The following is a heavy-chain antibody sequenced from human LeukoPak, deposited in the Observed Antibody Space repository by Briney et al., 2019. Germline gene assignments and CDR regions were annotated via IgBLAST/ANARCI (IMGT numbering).Heavy chain of an antibody. CDR2: IFYSGST. CDR3: ARGDKCSSTTCEWGDGNWFDP. V-gene: IGHV4-59*01. CDR1: GGSISSYY. J-gene: IGHJ5*02. D-gene: IGHD2-2*01. Sequence: SETLSLTCTVSGGSISSYYWSWIRQPPGKGLEWIGYIFYSGSTNYNPSLKSRVTISVDTSKNQFSLKLSSVTAADTAVYYCARGDKCSSTTCEWGDGNWFDPRGQGTLVTVSS.